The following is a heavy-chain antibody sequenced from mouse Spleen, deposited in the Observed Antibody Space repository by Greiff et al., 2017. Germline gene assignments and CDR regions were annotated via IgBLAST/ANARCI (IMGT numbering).Heavy chain of an antibody. CDR2: IYPGNSDT. D-gene: IGHD1-1*01. V-gene: IGHV1-5*01. CDR3: TRGLGYYYGSSYDAMDY. Sequence: EVQLQQSGTVLARPGASVKMSCKTSGYTFTSYWMHWVKQRPGQGLEWIGAIYPGNSDTSYNQKFKGKAKLTAVTSASTAYMELSSLTNEDSAVYYCTRGLGYYYGSSYDAMDYWGQGTSVTVSS. CDR1: GYTFTSYW. J-gene: IGHJ4*01.